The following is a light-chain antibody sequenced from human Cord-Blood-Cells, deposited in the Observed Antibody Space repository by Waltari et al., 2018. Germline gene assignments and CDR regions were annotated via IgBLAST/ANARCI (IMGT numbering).Light chain of an antibody. CDR2: EGS. V-gene: IGLV2-18*02. CDR1: RRDVGSYNR. J-gene: IGLJ3*02. CDR3: SSYTSSSTWV. Sequence: QSAVTQPPSVSGSPGQSVTLSCTGTRRDVGSYNRVYCDQQPPGTAPKRRIYEGSNLPSGVPDRFSGARSGDTASLTISGLQAEDEADYYCSSYTSSSTWVFGGGTKLTVL.